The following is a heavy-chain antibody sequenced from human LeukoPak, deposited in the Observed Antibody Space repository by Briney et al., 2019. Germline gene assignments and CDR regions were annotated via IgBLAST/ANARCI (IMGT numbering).Heavy chain of an antibody. CDR2: IKEDGSEI. J-gene: IGHJ4*02. Sequence: GGSLRLSCEASGFTFTRYWMTWVRQAPGKGLEWVANIKEDGSEIYYVDSVKGRFTISRDNANNSLYLQMNSLRAEDTAMYYCARDRYASYWGQGTRVTVSS. CDR1: GFTFTRYW. CDR3: ARDRYASY. V-gene: IGHV3-7*01. D-gene: IGHD2-8*01.